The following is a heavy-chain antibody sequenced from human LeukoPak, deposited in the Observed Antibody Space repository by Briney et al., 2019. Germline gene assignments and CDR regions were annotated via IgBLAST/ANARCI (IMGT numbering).Heavy chain of an antibody. CDR1: GYSISSGYY. CDR3: ARVASNMFGYASFDY. J-gene: IGHJ4*02. D-gene: IGHD2-2*01. V-gene: IGHV4-38-2*01. CDR2: IYHSGNT. Sequence: PSETLSLTCAASGYSISSGYYWAWIRQPPGQGLEWIAGIYHSGNTFYNPSLKGRVTISLDTSKNQFSLNLNSVTAADTAVYYCARVASNMFGYASFDYWGQGTLVTVSS.